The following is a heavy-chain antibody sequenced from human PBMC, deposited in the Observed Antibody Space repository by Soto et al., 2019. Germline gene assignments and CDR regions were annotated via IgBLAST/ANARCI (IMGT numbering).Heavy chain of an antibody. CDR1: GGSFSGHS. D-gene: IGHD3-22*01. J-gene: IGHJ5*01. CDR3: STRAYDTNGYYRFDP. V-gene: IGHV4-34*01. Sequence: QVQLQQWGAGLLKPSETLSLTCAVYGGSFSGHSWTWIRQSPGKGLEWIGDINHSGRVNYSPSLKCRVTISLDTSKNQFSLTLSAVTAADTAMYYSSTRAYDTNGYYRFDPWGQGTLVTVSS. CDR2: INHSGRV.